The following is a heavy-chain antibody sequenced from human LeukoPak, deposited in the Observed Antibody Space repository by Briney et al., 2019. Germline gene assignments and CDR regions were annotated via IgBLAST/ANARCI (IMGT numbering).Heavy chain of an antibody. V-gene: IGHV4-59*01. CDR2: IYYSGST. J-gene: IGHJ4*02. CDR1: GGSISGYY. Sequence: SETLSLTCTVSGGSISGYYWSWIRQPPGKGLEWIGYIYYSGSTNYNPSLKSRVTISVDTSKNQFSLKLSSVAAADTAVYYCARGIQLWTNYFDYWGQGTLVTVSS. D-gene: IGHD5-18*01. CDR3: ARGIQLWTNYFDY.